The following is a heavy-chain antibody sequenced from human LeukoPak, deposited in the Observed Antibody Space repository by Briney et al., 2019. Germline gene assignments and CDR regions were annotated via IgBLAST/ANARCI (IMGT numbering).Heavy chain of an antibody. CDR2: IKQDGSEK. CDR3: AELGITMIGGV. D-gene: IGHD3-10*02. J-gene: IGHJ6*04. Sequence: GGSLRLSCAASGFTFSTYRMCWVRQAPGKGLEWVANIKQDGSEKHYVDSVKGRFTISRDNAKNSLYLQMNSLRAEDTAVYYCAELGITMIGGVWGKGTTVTISS. V-gene: IGHV3-7*01. CDR1: GFTFSTYR.